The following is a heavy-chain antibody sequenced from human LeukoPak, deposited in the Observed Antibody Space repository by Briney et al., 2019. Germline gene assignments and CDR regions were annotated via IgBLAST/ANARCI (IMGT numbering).Heavy chain of an antibody. J-gene: IGHJ5*02. V-gene: IGHV4-38-2*02. CDR3: ARSKAHLSSSWYGNWFDP. Sequence: SETLSLTCTVSGYSVSSGYYWGWIRPPPGKGLEWIGSIYHSGDTYYNPSLKSRVTISVDTSKNQLSLKLSSVTAADTAVYYCARSKAHLSSSWYGNWFDPWGQGTLVTVSS. CDR1: GYSVSSGYY. D-gene: IGHD6-13*01. CDR2: IYHSGDT.